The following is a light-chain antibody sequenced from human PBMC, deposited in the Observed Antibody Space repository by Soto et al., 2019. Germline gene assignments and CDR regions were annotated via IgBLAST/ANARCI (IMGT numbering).Light chain of an antibody. V-gene: IGLV2-11*01. Sequence: QSALTQPRSVSGSPGQSVTISCTGTSSDVGGYNYVSWCQQHPGKAPKLMIYDVSKRPSGVPDRFSGSKSGNTASLTISGLQADDEADYYCCSYAGSYTVIFGGGTKLTVL. J-gene: IGLJ2*01. CDR3: CSYAGSYTVI. CDR2: DVS. CDR1: SSDVGGYNY.